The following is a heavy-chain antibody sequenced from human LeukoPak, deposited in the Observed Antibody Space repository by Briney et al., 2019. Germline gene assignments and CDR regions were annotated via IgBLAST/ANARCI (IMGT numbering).Heavy chain of an antibody. D-gene: IGHD2-2*01. CDR2: IYHDGST. CDR1: GYSISGGYH. CDR3: ARVGYCSTASCYQASFLDY. V-gene: IGHV4-38-2*02. Sequence: ETLSLTFTVSGYSISGGYHWGWIRQPPGKGLEWIGSIYHDGSTYSNPSLKSRVTMSVDTSKNQVSLKLNSVTAADTALYYCARVGYCSTASCYQASFLDYWGQGTLATVSS. J-gene: IGHJ4*02.